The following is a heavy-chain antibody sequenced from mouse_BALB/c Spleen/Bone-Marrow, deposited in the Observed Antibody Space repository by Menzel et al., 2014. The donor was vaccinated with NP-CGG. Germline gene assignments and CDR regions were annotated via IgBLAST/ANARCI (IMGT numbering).Heavy chain of an antibody. CDR2: ISYSGST. CDR3: ARSANWYFGV. Sequence: EVKLMESGHGLVKPSQSLSLTCTVTGYSITSDYAWHWIRQFPGNKLEWMGYISYSGSTSYYPYLKSRISITRDASKNQFFLQLNSVTNEDPATYYCARSANWYFGVWGAGTTVTVSS. J-gene: IGHJ1*01. V-gene: IGHV3-2*02. CDR1: GYSITSDYA.